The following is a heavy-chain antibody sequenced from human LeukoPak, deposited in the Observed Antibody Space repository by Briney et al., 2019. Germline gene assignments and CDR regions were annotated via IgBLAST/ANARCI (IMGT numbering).Heavy chain of an antibody. Sequence: SETLSLTCTVSGGSISSSSYYWGWNRQPPGKGLEWIGSIYYSGSTYYNPSLKSRVTISVDTSKNQFSLKLSSVTAADTAVYYCARGKVDSSGLNSHKDRFDYWGQGTLVTVSS. CDR1: GGSISSSSYY. J-gene: IGHJ4*02. CDR2: IYYSGST. D-gene: IGHD3-22*01. CDR3: ARGKVDSSGLNSHKDRFDY. V-gene: IGHV4-39*07.